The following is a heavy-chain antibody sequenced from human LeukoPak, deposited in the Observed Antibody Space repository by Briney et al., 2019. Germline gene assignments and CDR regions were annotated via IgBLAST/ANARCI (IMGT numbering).Heavy chain of an antibody. CDR1: GGSISSYY. J-gene: IGHJ4*02. V-gene: IGHV4-59*12. CDR3: ATDHGYYGSGSLGY. Sequence: PSETLSLTCTVSGGSISSYYWSWIRQPPGKGLEWIGYIYYSGSTNYNPSLKSRVTISVDTSKNQFSLKLSSVTAADTAVYYCATDHGYYGSGSLGYWGQGTLVTVSS. CDR2: IYYSGST. D-gene: IGHD3-10*01.